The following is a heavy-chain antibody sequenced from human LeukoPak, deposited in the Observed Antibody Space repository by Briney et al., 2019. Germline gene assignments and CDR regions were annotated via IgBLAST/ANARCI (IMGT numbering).Heavy chain of an antibody. D-gene: IGHD5-12*01. CDR1: GYTFTSYD. CDR2: MNPNSGNT. V-gene: IGHV1-8*01. J-gene: IGHJ6*02. CDR3: VGGGYDIYYYYYGMDV. Sequence: GASVKVSCKASGYTFTSYDINWVRQATGQGLEWMGWMNPNSGNTGYAQKFQGRVTMTRNTSISTAYMELSSLRSEDTAVYYCVGGGYDIYYYYYGMDVWGQGTTVTVSS.